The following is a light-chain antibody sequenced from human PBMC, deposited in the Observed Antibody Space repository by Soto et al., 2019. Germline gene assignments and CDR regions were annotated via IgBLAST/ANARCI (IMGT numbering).Light chain of an antibody. CDR1: QTISSW. Sequence: DIQMTQSPSTLSGAVGHRVTISCRASQTISSWLAWYQQKPGKAPKLLIYKASTLKSGVPSRFSGSGSGTEFTLTTSSLQPDDFATYYCQHSNSYSEAFGQGTKLDIK. CDR3: QHSNSYSEA. V-gene: IGKV1-5*03. J-gene: IGKJ1*01. CDR2: KAS.